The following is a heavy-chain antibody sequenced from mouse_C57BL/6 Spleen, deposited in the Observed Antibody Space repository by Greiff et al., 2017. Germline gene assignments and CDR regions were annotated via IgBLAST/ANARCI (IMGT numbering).Heavy chain of an antibody. CDR1: GYTFTSYW. D-gene: IGHD2-1*01. J-gene: IGHJ3*01. CDR3: ARRGKIYGNPAWFAY. CDR2: IDPSDSYT. Sequence: QVQLQQPGAELVKPGASVKLSCKASGYTFTSYWMQWVKQRPGQGLAWIGEIDPSDSYTNYNQKFKGKATLTVDTSSSTAYMQLSSLTSEDSAVYDCARRGKIYGNPAWFAYWGQETLVTVSA. V-gene: IGHV1-50*01.